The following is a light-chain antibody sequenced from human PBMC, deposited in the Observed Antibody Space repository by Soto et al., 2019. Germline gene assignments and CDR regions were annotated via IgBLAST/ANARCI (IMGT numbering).Light chain of an antibody. J-gene: IGLJ1*01. CDR3: TSYTSSITYV. CDR1: SSDVGGYNY. Sequence: QSALTQPPSASGSPGQSVTISCTGTSSDVGGYNYVSWYQQHPGKVPKLMVYEVNKRPSGVPDRFSGSKSGNTASLTVAGLQAEDEADYYCTSYTSSITYVFGTGTKLTVL. CDR2: EVN. V-gene: IGLV2-8*01.